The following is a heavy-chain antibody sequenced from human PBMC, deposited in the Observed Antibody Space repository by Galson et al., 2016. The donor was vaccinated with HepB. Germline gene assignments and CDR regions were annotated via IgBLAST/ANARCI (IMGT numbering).Heavy chain of an antibody. D-gene: IGHD3-16*01. J-gene: IGHJ3*02. CDR2: IDWADNT. Sequence: ALVKPTQTLTLTCTFSGFSLSTSGICVSWIRQPPGKALEWLALIDWADNTSYNTSLKTRLTIPNDTSKTQVVLTMTNMDPVDTAMYYCARTPYRGGAFDIWGQGTMVTVSS. V-gene: IGHV2-70*13. CDR3: ARTPYRGGAFDI. CDR1: GFSLSTSGIC.